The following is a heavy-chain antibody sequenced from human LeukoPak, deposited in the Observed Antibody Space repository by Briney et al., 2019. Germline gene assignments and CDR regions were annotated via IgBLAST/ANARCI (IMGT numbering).Heavy chain of an antibody. Sequence: GGSLRLSCAASGFTFSSYAMSWVRQAPGKGLEWVSSISGSNSYIFYADSVKGRFTVSRDNAKDSLYLQMNSLRAEDTAVYYCARALTTLTYEGYWGQGTLVTVSS. CDR2: ISGSNSYI. V-gene: IGHV3-21*01. D-gene: IGHD1-1*01. CDR1: GFTFSSYA. J-gene: IGHJ4*02. CDR3: ARALTTLTYEGY.